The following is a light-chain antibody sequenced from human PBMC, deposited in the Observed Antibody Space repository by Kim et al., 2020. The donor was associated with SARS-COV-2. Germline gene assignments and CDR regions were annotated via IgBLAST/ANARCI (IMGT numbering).Light chain of an antibody. V-gene: IGLV7-43*01. J-gene: IGLJ1*01. CDR3: LLYYGGGRGSYV. CDR1: IGAVTSGYY. Sequence: TVTLTCASSIGAVTSGYYPNWFRQKPGQTPRALIYSTSNKHSWAPARFSGSLLGGKAALTVSGVQPEDEAEYYCLLYYGGGRGSYVFGTGTKVTVL. CDR2: STS.